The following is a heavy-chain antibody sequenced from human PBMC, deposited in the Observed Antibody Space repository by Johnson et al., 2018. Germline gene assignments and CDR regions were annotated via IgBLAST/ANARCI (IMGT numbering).Heavy chain of an antibody. CDR3: APGDSSAPNSDYCHH. Sequence: QVQLVQSGGGVVHPGRSLRLSCVASGLIFSTYGMHWVRQAPGKGLEWVAVISYDGSTKYYADSVRGRLAISRDNSKNTLYLHINRLTAEDTSVYSCAPGDSSAPNSDYCHHWGQGTLVTVSS. V-gene: IGHV3-30*03. J-gene: IGHJ1*01. CDR1: GLIFSTYG. D-gene: IGHD6-25*01. CDR2: ISYDGSTK.